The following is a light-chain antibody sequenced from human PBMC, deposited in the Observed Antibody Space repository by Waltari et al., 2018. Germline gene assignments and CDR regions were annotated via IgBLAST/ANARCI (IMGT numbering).Light chain of an antibody. CDR2: DVS. CDR1: SSDVGGYTY. Sequence: QSALTQPASVSGPSGQSITISCTGTSSDVGGYTYVPWYQQHPGKAPELLIYDVSNRPSGVSNRFSGSKSGNTASLTISGLQAEDEADYYCSSYTSSSTLVVFGGGTKLTVL. J-gene: IGLJ2*01. V-gene: IGLV2-14*01. CDR3: SSYTSSSTLVV.